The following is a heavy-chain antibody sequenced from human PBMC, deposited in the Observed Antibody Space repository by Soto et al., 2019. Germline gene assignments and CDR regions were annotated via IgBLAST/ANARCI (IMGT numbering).Heavy chain of an antibody. V-gene: IGHV3-23*01. CDR1: GFTISSNA. CDR3: AKDEPGTTSFDY. Sequence: EVQLLESGGGLVQPGGSLRLSCAASGFTISSNAMYWVRQAPGKGLEWVSAISDRGDTTHYADSVKGRFTISRDTSKNTLYLQLNTLRADDTAVYYCAKDEPGTTSFDYWGQGTLVTVSS. D-gene: IGHD1-1*01. J-gene: IGHJ4*02. CDR2: ISDRGDTT.